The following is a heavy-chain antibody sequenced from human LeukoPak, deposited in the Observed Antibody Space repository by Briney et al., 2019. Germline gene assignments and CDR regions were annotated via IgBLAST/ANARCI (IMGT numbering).Heavy chain of an antibody. Sequence: PGGSLRLSCAASGFTFSSYGMHWVRQAPGKGPEWVAFIRYDGSNKYYADSVKGRFTISRDNSKNTLYLQMNSLRAEDTAVYYWAKDRLLWFGELAPSADYWGQGTLVTVSS. D-gene: IGHD3-10*01. CDR1: GFTFSSYG. CDR3: AKDRLLWFGELAPSADY. J-gene: IGHJ4*02. CDR2: IRYDGSNK. V-gene: IGHV3-30*02.